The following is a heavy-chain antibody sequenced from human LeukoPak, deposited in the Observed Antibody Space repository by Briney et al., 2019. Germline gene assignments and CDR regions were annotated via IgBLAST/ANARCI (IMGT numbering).Heavy chain of an antibody. CDR3: ARGFEAIFGVVILTSSYNWFDP. D-gene: IGHD3-3*01. V-gene: IGHV1-69*13. Sequence: ASVTVSCKASGGTFSSYAISWVRQAPGQGLEWMGGIIAIFDKANYAQKFQGRVTITADESTSTAYMELSSLRSEDTAVYYCARGFEAIFGVVILTSSYNWFDPWGQGTLVTVSS. CDR2: IIAIFDKA. J-gene: IGHJ5*02. CDR1: GGTFSSYA.